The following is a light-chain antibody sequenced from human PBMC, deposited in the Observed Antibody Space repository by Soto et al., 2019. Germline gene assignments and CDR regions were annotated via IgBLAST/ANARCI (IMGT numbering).Light chain of an antibody. CDR3: SSHAAINV. CDR1: SSDVGGYNY. V-gene: IGLV2-8*01. CDR2: EVD. Sequence: QSALTQPPSASGSPGQSVTISCTGSSSDVGGYNYVSWYQHHPGKAPKLMIYEVDKRPSGVPDRFSGSKSGNTASLTVSGLQAEDEADYYCSSHAAINVFGTGTQLTVL. J-gene: IGLJ7*01.